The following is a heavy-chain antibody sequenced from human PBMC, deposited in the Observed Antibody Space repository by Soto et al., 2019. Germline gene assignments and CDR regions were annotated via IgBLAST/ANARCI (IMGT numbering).Heavy chain of an antibody. Sequence: SETLSLTCTVSGGSISSYYWSWIRQPPGKGLEWIGYIYYSGSPNYNPSLKSRVTTSVDTSKNQFSLKLSSVTAADTAVYYCAREMVRGVGSDYWGQGTLVTVSS. CDR3: AREMVRGVGSDY. V-gene: IGHV4-59*01. D-gene: IGHD3-10*01. J-gene: IGHJ4*02. CDR2: IYYSGSP. CDR1: GGSISSYY.